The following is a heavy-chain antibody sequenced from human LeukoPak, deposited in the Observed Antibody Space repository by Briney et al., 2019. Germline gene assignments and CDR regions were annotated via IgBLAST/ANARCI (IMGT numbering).Heavy chain of an antibody. Sequence: GGSLRLSCAASGFTFSSYGMHWVRQAPGKGLEWVATIKPDGRDKYYADSVKGRFTMSRDNGKNSVYLQMNSLRAEDTAVYYCASWEASTNYWGQGTLVTVSS. CDR2: IKPDGRDK. CDR3: ASWEASTNY. CDR1: GFTFSSYG. J-gene: IGHJ4*02. D-gene: IGHD1-26*01. V-gene: IGHV3-7*01.